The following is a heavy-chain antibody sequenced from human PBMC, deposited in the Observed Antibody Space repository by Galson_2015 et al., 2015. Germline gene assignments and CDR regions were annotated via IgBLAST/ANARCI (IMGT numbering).Heavy chain of an antibody. V-gene: IGHV4-31*03. CDR1: GGSISSGGYY. Sequence: TLSLTCTVSGGSISSGGYYWSWLRQHPGKGLEWIGYIYYNGSTYYNPSLKSRVTISVDTSKNQFSLKLSSVTAADTAVYYCARLIDSTMVRGPPPVWGQGTLVTVSS. D-gene: IGHD3-10*01. CDR3: ARLIDSTMVRGPPPV. J-gene: IGHJ4*02. CDR2: IYYNGST.